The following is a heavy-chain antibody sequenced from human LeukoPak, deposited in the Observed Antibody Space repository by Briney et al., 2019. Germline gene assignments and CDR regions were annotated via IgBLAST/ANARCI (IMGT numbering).Heavy chain of an antibody. Sequence: GRSLRLSCAASGFTFDDYAMHWVRQAPGKGLEWVSAISGSGGSTYYADSVKGRFTISRDNSKNTLYLQMNSLRAEDTAVYYCAKADSRKMATILTGFDYWGQGTLVTVSS. CDR1: GFTFDDYA. V-gene: IGHV3-23*01. CDR3: AKADSRKMATILTGFDY. J-gene: IGHJ4*02. D-gene: IGHD5-24*01. CDR2: ISGSGGST.